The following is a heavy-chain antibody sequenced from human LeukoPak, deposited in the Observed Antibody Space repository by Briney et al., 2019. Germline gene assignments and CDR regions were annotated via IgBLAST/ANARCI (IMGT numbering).Heavy chain of an antibody. CDR1: GFTFDDYA. V-gene: IGHV3-9*03. Sequence: TGRSLRLSCAASGFTFDDYAVHWVRQAPGKGLEWVSGISWNSGSLGYADSVKGRFTISRDNAKNSLYLQMNSLRAEDMALYYCAKDRYSSGWYYFDYWGQGTLVTVSS. CDR2: ISWNSGSL. J-gene: IGHJ4*02. CDR3: AKDRYSSGWYYFDY. D-gene: IGHD6-19*01.